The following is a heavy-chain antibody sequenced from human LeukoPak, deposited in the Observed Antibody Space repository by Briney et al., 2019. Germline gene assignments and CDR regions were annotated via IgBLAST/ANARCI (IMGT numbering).Heavy chain of an antibody. Sequence: ASVKVSCKASGYTFTNYGINWVRQAPGQGLEWMGWISAYNGNTNYAQKLQGRVTMTTDTSMSTAYMELRSLRSDDTAVYYCARDLDQYSGRFGGFGHDFWGQGTLVTVSS. D-gene: IGHD1-26*01. CDR2: ISAYNGNT. CDR3: ARDLDQYSGRFGGFGHDF. J-gene: IGHJ4*02. V-gene: IGHV1-18*01. CDR1: GYTFTNYG.